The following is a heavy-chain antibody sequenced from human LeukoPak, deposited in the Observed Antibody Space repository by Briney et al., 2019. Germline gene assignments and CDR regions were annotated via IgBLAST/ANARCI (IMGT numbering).Heavy chain of an antibody. CDR3: ARHHPRTMIVVVGTFDI. V-gene: IGHV4-59*04. J-gene: IGHJ3*02. CDR2: IYYSGST. CDR1: SGSISSYY. D-gene: IGHD3-22*01. Sequence: SETLSLTCTVSSGSISSYYWSWIRQPPGKGLEWIGYIYYSGSTYYNPSLKSRVTISVDTPKNQFSVKLSSVTAADTAVYYCARHHPRTMIVVVGTFDIWGQGTRVTVSS.